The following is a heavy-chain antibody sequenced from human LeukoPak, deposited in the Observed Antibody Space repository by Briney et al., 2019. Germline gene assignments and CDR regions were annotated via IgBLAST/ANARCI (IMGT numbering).Heavy chain of an antibody. J-gene: IGHJ4*02. CDR1: GFTFSSYW. V-gene: IGHV3-74*01. CDR2: INSDGSST. Sequence: GGSLRLSCVASGFTFSSYWMHWVRQAPRTGLAWVSCINSDGSSTTYADSVKGRFTISRDNAKNTLYLQMNSLRAEDTAVYYCVREPQAEYYVDYWGQGTLVTVSS. D-gene: IGHD1-14*01. CDR3: VREPQAEYYVDY.